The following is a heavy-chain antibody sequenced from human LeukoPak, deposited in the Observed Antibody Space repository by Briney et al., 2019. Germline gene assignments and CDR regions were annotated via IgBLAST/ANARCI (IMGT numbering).Heavy chain of an antibody. J-gene: IGHJ4*02. Sequence: TGGSLRLSCAASGFTLSSYAMHWVRQAPGKGLEWVAVISYDGSNKYYADSVKGRFTISRDNSKNTLYLQMNSLRAEDTAVYYCAKLSGSYTGPFDYWGQGTLVTVSS. CDR3: AKLSGSYTGPFDY. CDR2: ISYDGSNK. V-gene: IGHV3-30*18. CDR1: GFTLSSYA. D-gene: IGHD1-26*01.